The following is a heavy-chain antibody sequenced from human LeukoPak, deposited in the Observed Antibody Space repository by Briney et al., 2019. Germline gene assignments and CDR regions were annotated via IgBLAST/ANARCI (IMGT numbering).Heavy chain of an antibody. D-gene: IGHD6-19*01. CDR1: GGPISSYY. V-gene: IGHV4-59*08. CDR3: ASNKGQWLFSD. J-gene: IGHJ4*02. Sequence: SETLSLTCTVSGGPISSYYWNWIRQPPGKGLEWIGNIYYSGSTNYNPSLKSRVTISVDTSKNQFSLRLSSVTAADTAVYYCASNKGQWLFSDWGQGTLVTVSS. CDR2: IYYSGST.